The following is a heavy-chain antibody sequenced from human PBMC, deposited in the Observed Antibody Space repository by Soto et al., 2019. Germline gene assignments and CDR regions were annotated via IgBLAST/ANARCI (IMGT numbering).Heavy chain of an antibody. CDR2: ISGHNGHT. Sequence: WVRQAPGQGLEWMGWISGHNGHTNYAQTFQGRVTMTTDTSTTTAYMELRSLRSDDTAVYYCARYQPYSTGYYYFDHWGQGTLAIVTS. CDR3: ARYQPYSTGYYYFDH. D-gene: IGHD6-19*01. J-gene: IGHJ4*02. V-gene: IGHV1-18*01.